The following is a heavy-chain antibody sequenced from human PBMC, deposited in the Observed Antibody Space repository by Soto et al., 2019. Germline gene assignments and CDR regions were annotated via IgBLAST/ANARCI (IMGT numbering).Heavy chain of an antibody. CDR2: ISSSSSYI. V-gene: IGHV3-21*01. D-gene: IGHD2-15*01. CDR1: GFTFSSYS. J-gene: IGHJ6*02. CDR3: ARDVDRGDIVVVVAAIPYYYYGMDV. Sequence: GGSLRLSCAASGFTFSSYSMNWVRQAPGKGLEWVSSISSSSSYIYYADSVKGRFTISRDNAKNSLYLQMNSLRAEDTAVYYCARDVDRGDIVVVVAAIPYYYYGMDVWGQGTTVTVSS.